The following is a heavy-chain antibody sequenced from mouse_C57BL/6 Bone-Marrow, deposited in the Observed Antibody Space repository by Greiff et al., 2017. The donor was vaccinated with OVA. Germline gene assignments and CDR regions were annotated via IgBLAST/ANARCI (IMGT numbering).Heavy chain of an antibody. D-gene: IGHD1-1*01. J-gene: IGHJ2*01. CDR1: GFTFSNYW. CDR3: TTTVVAYYFDY. CDR2: IRLKSDNYAT. Sequence: EVKLQESGGGLVQPGGSMKLSCVASGFTFSNYWMNWVRQSPEKGLEWVAQIRLKSDNYATHYAESVKGRFTISRDDSKSSVYLQMSNLRAEDTGIYYCTTTVVAYYFDYWGQGTTLTVSS. V-gene: IGHV6-3*01.